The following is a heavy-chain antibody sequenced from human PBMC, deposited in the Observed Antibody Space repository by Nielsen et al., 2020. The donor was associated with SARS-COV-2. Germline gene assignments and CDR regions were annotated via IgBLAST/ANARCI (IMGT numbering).Heavy chain of an antibody. D-gene: IGHD1-26*01. CDR2: ISAYNGNT. CDR3: ARNSGSYYFYAFDI. J-gene: IGHJ3*02. Sequence: ASVKVSCKASGYTFTSYGISWVRQAPGQGLEWMGWISAYNGNTNYAQKLQGRVTMTTDTSTSTAYMELRSLRSDDTAVYYCARNSGSYYFYAFDIWGQGTMVTVSS. CDR1: GYTFTSYG. V-gene: IGHV1-18*01.